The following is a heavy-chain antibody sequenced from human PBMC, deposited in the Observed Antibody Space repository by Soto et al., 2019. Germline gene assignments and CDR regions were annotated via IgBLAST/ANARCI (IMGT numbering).Heavy chain of an antibody. CDR1: GFTFSSYA. CDR2: ISYDGSNK. Sequence: VGSLRLSCAASGFTFSSYAMHWVRQAPGKGLEWVAVISYDGSNKYYADSVKGRFTISRDNSKNTLYLQMNSLRAEDTAVYYCASGAIRYRGVPQTGHYYYYYGMDVWGQGTTVTVSS. CDR3: ASGAIRYRGVPQTGHYYYYYGMDV. J-gene: IGHJ6*02. V-gene: IGHV3-30-3*01. D-gene: IGHD3-10*01.